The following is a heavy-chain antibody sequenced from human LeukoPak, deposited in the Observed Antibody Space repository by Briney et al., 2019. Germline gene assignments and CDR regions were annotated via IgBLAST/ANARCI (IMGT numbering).Heavy chain of an antibody. D-gene: IGHD2-15*01. Sequence: GGSLRLSCAASGFTFSSYAMSWVRQAPGMGLEWVSAISGSGGSTYYADSVKGRFTISRDNSKNTLNLQMNSLRAEDTAVYYCAKGRYCSGGSCYPHFDYWGQGTLVTVSS. V-gene: IGHV3-23*01. CDR1: GFTFSSYA. CDR2: ISGSGGST. CDR3: AKGRYCSGGSCYPHFDY. J-gene: IGHJ4*02.